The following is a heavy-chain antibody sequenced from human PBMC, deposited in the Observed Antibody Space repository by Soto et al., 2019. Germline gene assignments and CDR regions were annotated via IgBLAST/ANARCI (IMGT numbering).Heavy chain of an antibody. CDR3: TMYYYDSSGYYYPFGY. Sequence: PXGSLSLSCAASGFTFSGSAMHWVRQASGKGLEWVGRIRSKANSYATAYAASVKGRFTISRDDSKNTVYLQMNSLKTEDTAVYYCTMYYYDSSGYYYPFGYWGQGTLVTVSS. D-gene: IGHD3-22*01. V-gene: IGHV3-73*01. CDR2: IRSKANSYAT. J-gene: IGHJ4*02. CDR1: GFTFSGSA.